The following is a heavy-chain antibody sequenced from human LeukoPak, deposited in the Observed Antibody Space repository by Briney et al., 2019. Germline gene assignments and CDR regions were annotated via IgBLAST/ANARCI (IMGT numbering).Heavy chain of an antibody. V-gene: IGHV4-30-4*01. Sequence: SETLSLTCTVSGGSISSGDYYWSWIRQPPGKGLEWIGYIYYSGSTYYNPSLKSRVTISVDTSKNQFSLKLSSVTAADTAVYYCARDRNYYDSRGHYFDYWGQGTLVTVSS. CDR3: ARDRNYYDSRGHYFDY. J-gene: IGHJ4*02. CDR1: GGSISSGDYY. D-gene: IGHD3-22*01. CDR2: IYYSGST.